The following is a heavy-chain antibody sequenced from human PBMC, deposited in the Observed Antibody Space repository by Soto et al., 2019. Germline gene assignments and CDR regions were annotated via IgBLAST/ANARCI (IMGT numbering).Heavy chain of an antibody. CDR2: INPNGGST. Sequence: ASVKVSCKASGYTFTSSYIHWVRQAPGQGLEWMAIINPNGGSTNYAQKFQGRVTITRDTSTSTAYMELSSLRSEDTAVYYCALGYCSGGSFYSDYYYYGMDVWGLDTTLTVS. CDR1: GYTFTSSY. CDR3: ALGYCSGGSFYSDYYYYGMDV. V-gene: IGHV1-46*01. D-gene: IGHD2-15*01. J-gene: IGHJ6*02.